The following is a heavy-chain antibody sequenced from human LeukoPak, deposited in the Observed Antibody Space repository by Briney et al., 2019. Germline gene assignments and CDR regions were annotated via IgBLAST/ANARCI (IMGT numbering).Heavy chain of an antibody. Sequence: ASVKVSCKASGYTFTGYYVQWVRQAPGQGREWMGWINPDSGGTNYAQKFQGRVTMTRDASISTAYMELSRLTSDDTAVYYCAKDRGPEWWGSFDYWGQGTLVTVSS. D-gene: IGHD3-16*01. V-gene: IGHV1-2*02. CDR3: AKDRGPEWWGSFDY. CDR1: GYTFTGYY. CDR2: INPDSGGT. J-gene: IGHJ4*02.